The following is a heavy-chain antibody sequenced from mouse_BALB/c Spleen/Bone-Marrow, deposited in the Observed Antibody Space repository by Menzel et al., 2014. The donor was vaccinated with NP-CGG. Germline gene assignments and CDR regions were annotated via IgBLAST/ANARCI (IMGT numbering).Heavy chain of an antibody. CDR2: ISYDGNN. V-gene: IGHV3-6*02. CDR1: GYSITSGYY. D-gene: IGHD2-14*01. J-gene: IGHJ3*01. Sequence: ESGPGLVKPSQSLSLTCSVTGYSITSGYYWNWIRQFPGNKLEWMGYISYDGNNNYNPSLKNRISITRDTSKNQLFLKFNSVTTEDTATYYCAGYDEAWFAYWGQGTLVTVSA. CDR3: AGYDEAWFAY.